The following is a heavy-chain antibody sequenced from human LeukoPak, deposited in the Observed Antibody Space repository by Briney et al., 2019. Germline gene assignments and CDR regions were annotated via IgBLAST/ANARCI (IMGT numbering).Heavy chain of an antibody. CDR2: IYYSGST. J-gene: IGHJ4*02. Sequence: PSETLSLTCAVYGGSFSGYYWSWIRQPPGKGLEWIGSIYYSGSTYYNPSLKSRVTISVDTSKNQFSLKLSSVTAADTAVYYCARQGLENFDYWGQGTLVTVSS. V-gene: IGHV4-34*01. CDR1: GGSFSGYY. CDR3: ARQGLENFDY. D-gene: IGHD3/OR15-3a*01.